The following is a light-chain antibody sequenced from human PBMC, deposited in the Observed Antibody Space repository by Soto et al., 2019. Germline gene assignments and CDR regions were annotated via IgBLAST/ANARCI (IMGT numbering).Light chain of an antibody. CDR2: DAS. CDR1: QSISTW. CDR3: QQYDNLGYT. V-gene: IGKV1-5*01. Sequence: DMQMTRSPSSXSXXVXXXXXXXXGASQSISTWLAWYQVKPGKAPKFLIYDASGLEGGVPSRFSGSGSGTDFTFTISSLQPEDIATYYCQQYDNLGYTFGQGTRLEIK. J-gene: IGKJ5*01.